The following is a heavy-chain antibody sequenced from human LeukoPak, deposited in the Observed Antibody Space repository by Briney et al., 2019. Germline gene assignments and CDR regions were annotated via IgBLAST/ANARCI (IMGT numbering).Heavy chain of an antibody. CDR1: GGSISSSSYY. V-gene: IGHV4-39*07. J-gene: IGHJ6*04. CDR2: IYYSGST. Sequence: PSETLSLTCTVSGGSISSSSYYWGWIRQPPGKGLEWIGSIYYSGSTYYNPSLKSRVTISVDTSKNQFSLKLSSVTAADTAVYYCARDPKNYDFWSGPRHRPSLDVWGKGTTVTVSS. CDR3: ARDPKNYDFWSGPRHRPSLDV. D-gene: IGHD3-3*01.